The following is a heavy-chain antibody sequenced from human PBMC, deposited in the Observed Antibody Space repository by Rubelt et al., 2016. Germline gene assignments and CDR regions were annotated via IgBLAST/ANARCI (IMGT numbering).Heavy chain of an antibody. D-gene: IGHD2-21*01. CDR3: ARDIVVLHGGAIAY. Sequence: ASVKVSCKASGYTFTSSDINWVRQATGQRLEWMGWMNPHTGNTGYAQKFQGRVTMTRSTSTSTAYMELRSLTSDDTAVYFCARDIVVLHGGAIAYWGQGTLVTVSS. CDR1: GYTFTSSD. CDR2: MNPHTGNT. V-gene: IGHV1-8*01. J-gene: IGHJ4*02.